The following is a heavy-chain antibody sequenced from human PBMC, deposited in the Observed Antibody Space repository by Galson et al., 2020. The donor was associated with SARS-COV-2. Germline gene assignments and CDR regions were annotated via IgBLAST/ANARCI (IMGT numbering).Heavy chain of an antibody. V-gene: IGHV3-30*04. Sequence: GGSLRLSCAASGFTFSSYAMHWVRQAPGKGLEWVTFISYDGSYNYYADSVKGRFTISRDNSKNTLYLQMNNLRAEDTAVYYCARDGGNWYFDLWGRGTLVTVSS. J-gene: IGHJ2*01. D-gene: IGHD3-16*01. CDR2: ISYDGSYN. CDR3: ARDGGNWYFDL. CDR1: GFTFSSYA.